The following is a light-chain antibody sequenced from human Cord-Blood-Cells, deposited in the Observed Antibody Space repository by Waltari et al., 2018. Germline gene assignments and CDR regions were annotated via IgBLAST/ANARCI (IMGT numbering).Light chain of an antibody. CDR1: SSDVGGYNY. CDR3: SSYTSSSTYV. CDR2: DVS. J-gene: IGLJ1*01. Sequence: QSALTQPASVSGSPGQSITIPCTGTSSDVGGYNYVSWYQQHPGKAPQLMIYDVSNRPSGVSNRFSGSKSGNTASLTISGLQAEDEADYYCSSYTSSSTYVFGTGTKVTVL. V-gene: IGLV2-14*01.